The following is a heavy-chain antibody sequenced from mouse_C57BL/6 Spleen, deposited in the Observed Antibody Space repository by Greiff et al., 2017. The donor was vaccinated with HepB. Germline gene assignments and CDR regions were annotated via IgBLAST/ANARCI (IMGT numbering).Heavy chain of an antibody. D-gene: IGHD1-1*01. J-gene: IGHJ2*01. CDR3: ARDYYYGFDY. V-gene: IGHV1-26*01. CDR2: INPINGGT. Sequence: EVQLQQSGPELVKPGASVKISCKASGYTFTDYYMNWVKQSHGKSLEWIGDINPINGGTSYNQKFKGKATLTVDKSSSTAYMELRSLTSEDSAVYYCARDYYYGFDYWGQGTTLTVSS. CDR1: GYTFTDYY.